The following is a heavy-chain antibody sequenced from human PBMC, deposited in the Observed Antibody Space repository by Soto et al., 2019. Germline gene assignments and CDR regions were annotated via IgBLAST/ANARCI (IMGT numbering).Heavy chain of an antibody. CDR1: GGTFSSYA. D-gene: IGHD6-19*01. J-gene: IGHJ3*01. CDR2: IIPIFGTA. Sequence: QVQLVQSGAEVKKPGSPVKVSCKASGGTFSSYAISWVRQAPGQGLEWMGGIIPIFGTANYAQKFQGRVTTTADESTSTAYMELSSLTSEDSALYYCASEGIAMAGRCWGQGTMGNVSS. V-gene: IGHV1-69*12. CDR3: ASEGIAMAGRC.